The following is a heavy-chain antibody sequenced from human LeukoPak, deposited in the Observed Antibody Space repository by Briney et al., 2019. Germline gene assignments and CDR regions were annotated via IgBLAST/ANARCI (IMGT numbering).Heavy chain of an antibody. J-gene: IGHJ5*02. CDR3: ARGSGREWFDP. CDR2: MYDSGST. Sequence: PSETLSLTCTVSGGSISRSYWSWIRQPPGKGLEWIGYMYDSGSTFYNPSLKSRVTISVDTSKNQFSLKLSSVTAADTAVYYCARGSGREWFDPWGQGTLVTVSS. V-gene: IGHV4-59*01. D-gene: IGHD3-10*01. CDR1: GGSISRSY.